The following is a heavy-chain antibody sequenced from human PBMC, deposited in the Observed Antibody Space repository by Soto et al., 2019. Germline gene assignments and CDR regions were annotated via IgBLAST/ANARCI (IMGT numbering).Heavy chain of an antibody. CDR3: AKDLGGYYYGSGSYYPLDY. CDR1: GFTFSSYA. CDR2: ISGSGGST. J-gene: IGHJ4*02. D-gene: IGHD3-10*01. V-gene: IGHV3-23*01. Sequence: GGSLILSCAASGFTFSSYAMSWVRQAPGKGLEWVSAISGSGGSTYYADSVKGRFTISRDNSKNTLYLQMNSLRAEDTAVYYCAKDLGGYYYGSGSYYPLDYWGQGTLVTVSS.